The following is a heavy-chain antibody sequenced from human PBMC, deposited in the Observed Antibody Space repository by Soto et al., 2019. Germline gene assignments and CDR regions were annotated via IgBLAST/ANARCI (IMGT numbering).Heavy chain of an antibody. Sequence: DAMKISCKGPGYSFTSYWIGWVRQMPGKGLEWMGIIYPGDSDTRYSPSFQGQVTISADKSISTAYLQWSSLKASDTALYYCARTRSFTLGFYYDGMDVWGQGTTVSVSS. J-gene: IGHJ6*02. CDR2: IYPGDSDT. CDR1: GYSFTSYW. CDR3: ARTRSFTLGFYYDGMDV. D-gene: IGHD2-2*03. V-gene: IGHV5-51*01.